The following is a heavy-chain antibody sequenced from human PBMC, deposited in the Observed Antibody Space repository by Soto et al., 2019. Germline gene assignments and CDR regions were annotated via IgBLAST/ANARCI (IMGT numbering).Heavy chain of an antibody. D-gene: IGHD4-17*01. Sequence: SETICVTWTVAEGTIGGGGCCWSWIRQPPGKGLEWIGYIYHSGSTYYNPSLKSRVTISVDRSKNQFSLKLSSVTAADTAVYYCARASTTVTTLDYWGQGTLVTVSS. J-gene: IGHJ4*02. CDR2: IYHSGST. CDR1: EGTIGGGGCC. CDR3: ARASTTVTTLDY. V-gene: IGHV4-30-2*01.